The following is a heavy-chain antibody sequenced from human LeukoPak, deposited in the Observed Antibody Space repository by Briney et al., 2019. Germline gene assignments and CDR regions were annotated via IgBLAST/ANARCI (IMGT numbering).Heavy chain of an antibody. D-gene: IGHD4-11*01. CDR1: GFTFSDYY. Sequence: GGSLRLSCAASGFTFSDYYMSWNRQAPGKGLEWVSYISSSGSTIYYADSVKGRFTISRDNAKNSLYLQMNSLRAEDTAVYYCAREHDYSNPYYYYYMDVWGKGTTVTVSS. J-gene: IGHJ6*03. CDR3: AREHDYSNPYYYYYMDV. V-gene: IGHV3-11*01. CDR2: ISSSGSTI.